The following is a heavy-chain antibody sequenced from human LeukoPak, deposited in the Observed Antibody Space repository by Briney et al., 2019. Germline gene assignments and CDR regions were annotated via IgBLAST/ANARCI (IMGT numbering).Heavy chain of an antibody. V-gene: IGHV3-23*01. CDR2: ISDSGGRT. J-gene: IGHJ4*02. Sequence: PGGSLRLSCAVSGITLSNYGMSWVRQAPGKGLEWVAGISDSGGRTNYADSVKGRFTISRDNPKNTLYLQMNSLRAEDTAVYFCEKRGVVIRVILVGFHKEAYYFDSWGQGALVTVSS. D-gene: IGHD3-22*01. CDR3: EKRGVVIRVILVGFHKEAYYFDS. CDR1: GITLSNYG.